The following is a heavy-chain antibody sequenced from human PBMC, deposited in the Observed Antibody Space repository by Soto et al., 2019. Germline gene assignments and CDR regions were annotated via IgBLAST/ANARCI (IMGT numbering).Heavy chain of an antibody. J-gene: IGHJ1*01. CDR2: ISAYNGNT. Sequence: QVQLVQSGAEVKKPGASVKVSCKASGYTFTSYGISWVRQAPGQGLEWMGWISAYNGNTKYAQKLQGRVTMTTDTPTSTAYMELRSLGSDDTAVYYCARDDIVVVVAAIREYFQHWGQGTLVTVSS. D-gene: IGHD2-15*01. V-gene: IGHV1-18*01. CDR3: ARDDIVVVVAAIREYFQH. CDR1: GYTFTSYG.